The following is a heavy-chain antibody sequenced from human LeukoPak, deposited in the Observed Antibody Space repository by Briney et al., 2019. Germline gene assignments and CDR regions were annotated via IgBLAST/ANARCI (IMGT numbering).Heavy chain of an antibody. D-gene: IGHD4-17*01. CDR3: AKDIDGYGDPNWFDP. CDR2: ISYDGSNK. Sequence: GGSLRLSCAASGFTFSSYAMHWVRQAPGKGLEWVAVISYDGSNKYYADSVKGRFTISRDNSKNTLYLQMNSLRAEDTAVYYCAKDIDGYGDPNWFDPWGQGTLVTVSS. J-gene: IGHJ5*02. V-gene: IGHV3-30-3*01. CDR1: GFTFSSYA.